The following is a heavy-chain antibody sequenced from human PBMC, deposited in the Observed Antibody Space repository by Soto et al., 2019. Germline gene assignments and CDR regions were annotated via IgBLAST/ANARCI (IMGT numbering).Heavy chain of an antibody. CDR2: ISDDGSNK. Sequence: QVQLVESGGGVVQPGRSLRLSCAASGFTFSSYAMHWVRQAPGKGLEWVAVISDDGSNKYYADSVKGRFTISRDNSKNTLYLQLNSLRAEDTAVYYCARDFSRYCSGGSCYDYYYYGMDVWGQGTTVTVSS. CDR3: ARDFSRYCSGGSCYDYYYYGMDV. J-gene: IGHJ6*02. D-gene: IGHD2-15*01. CDR1: GFTFSSYA. V-gene: IGHV3-30-3*01.